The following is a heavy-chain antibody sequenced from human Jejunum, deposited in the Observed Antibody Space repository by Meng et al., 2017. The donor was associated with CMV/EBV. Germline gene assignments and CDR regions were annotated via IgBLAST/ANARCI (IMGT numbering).Heavy chain of an antibody. J-gene: IGHJ5*02. CDR1: GFPSTSYS. D-gene: IGHD5-12*01. Sequence: ASGFPSTSYSMHWVRQAPGKGLEWVAVISYDGIIEYYTDCVQGRFTISRDNSKNTLYLQMNSLRADDTAVYYCARSKVAMGFDLWGQGTLVTVSS. CDR2: ISYDGIIE. V-gene: IGHV3-30*03. CDR3: ARSKVAMGFDL.